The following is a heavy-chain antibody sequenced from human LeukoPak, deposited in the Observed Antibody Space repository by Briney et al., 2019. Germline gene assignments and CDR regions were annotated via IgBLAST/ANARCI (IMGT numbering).Heavy chain of an antibody. V-gene: IGHV4-31*03. Sequence: SSETLSLTCTVSGGSISSGGYYWSWIRQHPGKGLEWIGYIYYSGSTYYNPSLKSRVTISVDTSKNQFSLKLSSVTAADTAVYYCARGISSISLDLWGRGTLVTVSS. CDR2: IYYSGST. D-gene: IGHD2-2*01. CDR1: GGSISSGGYY. J-gene: IGHJ2*01. CDR3: ARGISSISLDL.